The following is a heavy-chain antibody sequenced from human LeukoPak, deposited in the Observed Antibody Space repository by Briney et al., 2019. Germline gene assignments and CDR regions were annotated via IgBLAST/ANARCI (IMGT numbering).Heavy chain of an antibody. CDR1: DDSITMYY. Sequence: PSETLSLTCTVSDDSITMYYWSWIRQPAGKGLEWIGRIYTSGSTNYNPSLKSRVTMSVDTSKNQFSLKLSSVTAADTAVYYCARDDYGDYAGLPYWGQGTLVTVSS. V-gene: IGHV4-4*07. D-gene: IGHD4-17*01. CDR2: IYTSGST. J-gene: IGHJ4*02. CDR3: ARDDYGDYAGLPY.